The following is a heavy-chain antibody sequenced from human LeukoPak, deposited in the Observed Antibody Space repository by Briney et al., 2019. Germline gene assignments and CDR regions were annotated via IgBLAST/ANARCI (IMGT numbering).Heavy chain of an antibody. J-gene: IGHJ6*03. CDR3: ARSPRQLGYCSSTSCYKVDYYYYYMDV. Sequence: SETLSLTCTVSGGSISSYYWSWIRQPPGKGLEWIGYIYYSGSTNYNPSLKSRVTISVDTSKNQFSLKLSSVTAADTAVYYCARSPRQLGYCSSTSCYKVDYYYYYMDVWGKGTTVTVSS. CDR2: IYYSGST. V-gene: IGHV4-59*01. CDR1: GGSISSYY. D-gene: IGHD2-2*02.